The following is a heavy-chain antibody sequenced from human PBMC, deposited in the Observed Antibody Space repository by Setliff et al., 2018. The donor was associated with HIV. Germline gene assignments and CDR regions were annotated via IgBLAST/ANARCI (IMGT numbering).Heavy chain of an antibody. CDR3: TREKTGDYCMDV. Sequence: GGSLRLSCATSGLTFSSHSMNWVRQAPGKGLEWVSSISSDGDYVYYADSVKGRFTISRDNAKNSMYLQINSLRAEDTAIYYCTREKTGDYCMDVWGKGTSVTVSS. CDR1: GLTFSSHS. CDR2: ISSDGDYV. D-gene: IGHD4-17*01. V-gene: IGHV3-21*04. J-gene: IGHJ6*03.